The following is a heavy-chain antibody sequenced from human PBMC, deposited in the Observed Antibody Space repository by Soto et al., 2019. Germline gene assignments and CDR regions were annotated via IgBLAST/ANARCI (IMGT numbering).Heavy chain of an antibody. Sequence: QVQLVQSGAEVKKPGASVKVSCKASGYTFTSYYMHWVRQAPGQGLEWMGIINPSGGSTSYAQKFQGRVTMTRDTSTSTVYMELSSLRSEDTAVYYCARTYDSSGYYYPEAFDIWGQGTMVTVSS. V-gene: IGHV1-46*01. CDR1: GYTFTSYY. CDR3: ARTYDSSGYYYPEAFDI. D-gene: IGHD3-22*01. J-gene: IGHJ3*02. CDR2: INPSGGST.